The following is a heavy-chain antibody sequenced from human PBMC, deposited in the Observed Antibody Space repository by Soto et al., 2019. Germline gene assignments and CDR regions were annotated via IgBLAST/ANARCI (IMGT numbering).Heavy chain of an antibody. CDR2: IYYSGST. D-gene: IGHD3-22*01. CDR3: ARQGGDYYDNSGYYYY. Sequence: SETLSLTCTVSGGSIRSSTYYWGWIRQPPGEGLEWIGNIYYSGSTYCNATLKSRVTISVDTSKNQFSLKLSSVTAADTAVYYCARQGGDYYDNSGYYYYWGQGILVTVSS. J-gene: IGHJ4*02. CDR1: GGSIRSSTYY. V-gene: IGHV4-39*01.